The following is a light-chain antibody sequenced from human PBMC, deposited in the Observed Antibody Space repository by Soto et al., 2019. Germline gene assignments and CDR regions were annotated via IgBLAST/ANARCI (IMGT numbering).Light chain of an antibody. J-gene: IGKJ3*01. CDR3: QQYGGAFRV. CDR2: RAS. CDR1: QRLXNY. Sequence: VLTQSPATLSLSPGERATLSCRASQRLXNYFVWYQQKPGQAPRLLXARASNMAAGSPDRLSGSGSETDFTLTISRLDPEYFAVYYFQQYGGAFRVFGPGTKVDIK. V-gene: IGKV3-20*01.